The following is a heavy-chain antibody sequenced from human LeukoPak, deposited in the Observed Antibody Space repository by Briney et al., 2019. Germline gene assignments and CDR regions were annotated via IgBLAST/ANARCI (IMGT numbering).Heavy chain of an antibody. D-gene: IGHD2-2*02. V-gene: IGHV1-69*13. J-gene: IGHJ6*02. CDR1: GGTSSSYA. CDR2: IIPIFGTA. Sequence: ASVKVSCKASGGTSSSYAISWVRQAPGQGLEWMGGIIPIFGTANYAQKFQGRVTITADESTSTAYMELSSLRSEDTVVYYCAAPPPNCSSTSCYTNSDYYYYGMDVWGQGTTVTVSS. CDR3: AAPPPNCSSTSCYTNSDYYYYGMDV.